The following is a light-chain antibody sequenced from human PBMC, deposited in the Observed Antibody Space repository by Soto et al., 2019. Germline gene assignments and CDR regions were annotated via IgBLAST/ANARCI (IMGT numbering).Light chain of an antibody. CDR3: SSYTSSIVV. J-gene: IGLJ2*01. Sequence: QSVLTQPASVSGSPGQSITISCTGTSSDVGGYNYVSWYQQHPGKAPKLMIYDVSNRPSGVSNRFSGSKSGNTASLTISGLXXEDEADYYCSSYTSSIVVFGGGTKVTVL. CDR1: SSDVGGYNY. CDR2: DVS. V-gene: IGLV2-14*01.